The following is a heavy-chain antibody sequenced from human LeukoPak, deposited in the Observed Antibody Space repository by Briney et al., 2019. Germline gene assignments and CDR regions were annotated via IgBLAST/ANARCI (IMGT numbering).Heavy chain of an antibody. Sequence: PGGSLRLSCAASGFTFSSYGMHWVRQAPGKGLEWVAAIPYDGSNKYYADSVKGRFSVSRDNSKNTLYLQMNSLRPEDTAVYYCARDHQLQNGNWFDPWGQGTLVTVSS. CDR3: ARDHQLQNGNWFDP. CDR1: GFTFSSYG. V-gene: IGHV3-30*03. J-gene: IGHJ5*02. D-gene: IGHD2-2*01. CDR2: IPYDGSNK.